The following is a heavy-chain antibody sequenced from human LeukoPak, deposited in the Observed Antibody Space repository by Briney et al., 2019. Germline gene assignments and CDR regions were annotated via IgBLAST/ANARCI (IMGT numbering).Heavy chain of an antibody. Sequence: SGGSLRLSCAASGFTFSSYAMSWVRQAPGKGLEWVGNIKQDGSEKYYVDSVKGRFTISRDNAKNSLYLQMNSLRAEDTAVYYCAREGKLSYWGQGTLVTVSS. CDR2: IKQDGSEK. CDR3: AREGKLSY. CDR1: GFTFSSYA. J-gene: IGHJ4*02. V-gene: IGHV3-7*01.